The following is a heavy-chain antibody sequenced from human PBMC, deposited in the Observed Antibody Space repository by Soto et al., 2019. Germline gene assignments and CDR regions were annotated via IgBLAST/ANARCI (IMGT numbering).Heavy chain of an antibody. Sequence: QVQLVQSGAEVKKPGASVKVSCKASGYTFTSYDINWVRQATGQGLEWMGWMNPNSGNTGYAQKFQGRVTMTRNTTLSTAYMELSSLRSEDTAVYYCARGLRFLEWLTNYYMDVWGKGTTVTVSS. CDR3: ARGLRFLEWLTNYYMDV. CDR1: GYTFTSYD. V-gene: IGHV1-8*01. D-gene: IGHD3-3*01. J-gene: IGHJ6*03. CDR2: MNPNSGNT.